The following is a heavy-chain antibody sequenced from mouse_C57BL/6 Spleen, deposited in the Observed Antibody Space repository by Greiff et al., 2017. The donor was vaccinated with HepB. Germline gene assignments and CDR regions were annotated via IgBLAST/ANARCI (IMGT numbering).Heavy chain of an antibody. CDR1: GYTFTSYW. V-gene: IGHV1-74*01. CDR2: IHPSDSDT. Sequence: VQLQQPGAELVKPGASVKVSCKASGYTFTSYWMHWVKQRPGQGLEWIGRIHPSDSDTNYNQKFKGKATLTVDKSSSTAYMQLSSLTSEDSAVCYCAPNYYGSSSWFAYWGQGTLVTVSA. J-gene: IGHJ3*01. D-gene: IGHD1-1*01. CDR3: APNYYGSSSWFAY.